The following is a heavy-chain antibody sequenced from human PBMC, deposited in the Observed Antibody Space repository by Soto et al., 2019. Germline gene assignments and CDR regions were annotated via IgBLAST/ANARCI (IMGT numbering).Heavy chain of an antibody. CDR1: GYTFTIYW. J-gene: IGHJ6*01. V-gene: IGHV5-51*01. CDR2: FYPGDSNA. CDR3: PRGVEGGSHFYGMDI. Sequence: EESLNSSCVSSGYTFTIYWVAWVRQMPGKGLEWMGIFYPGDSNARYSPSFQGQVTISADKSINTAYLQWSSLKASDTAIYYCPRGVEGGSHFYGMDIWGQGTPVTVSS. D-gene: IGHD1-26*01.